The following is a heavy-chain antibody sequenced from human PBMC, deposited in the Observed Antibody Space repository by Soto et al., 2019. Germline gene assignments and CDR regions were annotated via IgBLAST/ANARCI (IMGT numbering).Heavy chain of an antibody. D-gene: IGHD6-13*01. CDR1: GFTFSSYA. CDR2: ISGSGGST. CDR3: AKGTAAAKQLAFVA. V-gene: IGHV3-23*01. J-gene: IGHJ5*02. Sequence: GGSLRLSCAASGFTFSSYAMSWVRQAPGKGLEWVSAISGSGGSTYYADSVKGRFTISRDNSKNTLYLQMNSLRAEDTAVYYCAKGTAAAKQLAFVAWGQGTLVTVSA.